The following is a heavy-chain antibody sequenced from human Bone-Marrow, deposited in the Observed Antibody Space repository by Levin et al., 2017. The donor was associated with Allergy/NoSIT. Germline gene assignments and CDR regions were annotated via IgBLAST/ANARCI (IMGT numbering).Heavy chain of an antibody. J-gene: IGHJ4*02. CDR3: ARNGAWSFEF. Sequence: SCASSGFTFSGYWMAWVRQATGKGLEWVANINRDGGDGYYVDSVKGRFTISRDNARNSLDLQMNSLRVEDTAVYYCARNGAWSFEFWGQGTLVTVSS. D-gene: IGHD2-8*01. CDR2: INRDGGDG. CDR1: GFTFSGYW. V-gene: IGHV3-7*02.